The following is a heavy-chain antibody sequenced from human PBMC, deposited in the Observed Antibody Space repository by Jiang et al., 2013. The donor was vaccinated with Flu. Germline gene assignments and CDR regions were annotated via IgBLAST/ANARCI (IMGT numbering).Heavy chain of an antibody. CDR1: GTSVSSNSAA. CDR3: AREGTYYYGSGSSNYGMDV. J-gene: IGHJ6*04. D-gene: IGHD3-10*01. V-gene: IGHV6-1*01. CDR2: TYYRSKWYN. Sequence: TLSLTSCQSPGTSVSSNSAAWNWIRQSPSRGLEWLGRTYYRSKWYNDYAVSVKSRITINPDTSKNQFSLQLNSVTPEDTAVYYCAREGTYYYGSGSSNYGMDVWGKGTTVTVSS.